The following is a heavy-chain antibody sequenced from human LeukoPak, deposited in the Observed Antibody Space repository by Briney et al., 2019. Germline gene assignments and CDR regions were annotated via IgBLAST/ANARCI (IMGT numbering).Heavy chain of an antibody. V-gene: IGHV1-18*01. CDR1: GYTFTSYG. Sequence: ASVKVSCKASGYTFTSYGISWVRQAPGQGLEWMGWISGYNGNTKYAQSLQGRVTMTSDTSTTTAYMDLRSLRSDDTAVYYCARDSSVMVRGVMADYWGQGTLVTVSS. D-gene: IGHD3-10*01. CDR3: ARDSSVMVRGVMADY. J-gene: IGHJ4*02. CDR2: ISGYNGNT.